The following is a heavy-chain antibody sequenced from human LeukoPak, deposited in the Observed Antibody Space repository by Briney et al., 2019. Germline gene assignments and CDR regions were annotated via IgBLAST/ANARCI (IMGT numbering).Heavy chain of an antibody. CDR3: ARDFDGPRASDY. D-gene: IGHD4-17*01. Sequence: PGGSLRLSCAASGFNFASQWMHWVRQTPGKGLEWVSGISWNSGSIGYADSVKGRFTISRDNVRNTLYLQMSSLRAEDSAVYYCARDFDGPRASDYWGQGISVTVSS. V-gene: IGHV3-9*01. J-gene: IGHJ4*02. CDR1: GFNFASQW. CDR2: ISWNSGSI.